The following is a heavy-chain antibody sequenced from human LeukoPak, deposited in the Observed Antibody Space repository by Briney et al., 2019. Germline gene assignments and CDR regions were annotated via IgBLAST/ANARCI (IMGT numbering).Heavy chain of an antibody. V-gene: IGHV3-23*01. D-gene: IGHD6-19*01. Sequence: GGSLRLSCAASGFTFSSYAMSWVRQAPGKGLEWVSAISGSGGSTYYADSVKGRFTISRDNSKNTLYLQMNSLRAEDTAVYYCAKEAVAGSRAPYYFDYWGQGTLVTVSS. CDR1: GFTFSSYA. J-gene: IGHJ4*02. CDR3: AKEAVAGSRAPYYFDY. CDR2: ISGSGGST.